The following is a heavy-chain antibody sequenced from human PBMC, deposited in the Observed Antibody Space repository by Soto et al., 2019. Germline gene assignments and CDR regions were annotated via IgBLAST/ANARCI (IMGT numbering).Heavy chain of an antibody. V-gene: IGHV1-46*01. Sequence: QVQLVQSGAEVKKPGASVKVSCKASGYTFTSYYMHWVRQAPGQGLEGMGIINPSGGSTSYEQKLQGRVTMTRDPSTSTVYMELSSLRSEDTAVYYCAKPARYCTNGVCSASGMDVWGQGTTVTVSS. CDR3: AKPARYCTNGVCSASGMDV. CDR2: INPSGGST. D-gene: IGHD2-8*01. J-gene: IGHJ6*02. CDR1: GYTFTSYY.